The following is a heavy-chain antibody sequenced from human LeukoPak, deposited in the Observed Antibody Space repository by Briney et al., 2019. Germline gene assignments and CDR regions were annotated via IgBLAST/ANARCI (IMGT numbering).Heavy chain of an antibody. D-gene: IGHD6-13*01. V-gene: IGHV3-23*01. CDR3: ATRFYRRLGSIAAAQSFDY. CDR2: ISGSGGST. CDR1: GFTFSSYA. Sequence: PGGSLRLSCAASGFTFSSYAMSWVRQAPGKGLEWVSAISGSGGSTNYADSVKGRFTISRDNSKNTLYLQMNSLRAEDTAVYYCATRFYRRLGSIAAAQSFDYWGQGTLVTVSS. J-gene: IGHJ4*02.